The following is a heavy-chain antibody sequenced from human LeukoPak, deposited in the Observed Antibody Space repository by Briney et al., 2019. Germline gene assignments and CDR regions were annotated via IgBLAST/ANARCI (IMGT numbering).Heavy chain of an antibody. CDR1: GFTFSNSW. Sequence: GGSLRLSCAASGFTFSNSWMSWVRQAPGKGLEWVGRIKNKTYHKTTDYAAPAKDNFTSPRDDSKTTLYMQMNSLKTEDTAVYYCTREWRITMVGGAVYFFDYWGQGTLVTVSS. CDR2: IKNKTYHKTT. J-gene: IGHJ4*02. V-gene: IGHV3-15*01. D-gene: IGHD3-10*01. CDR3: TREWRITMVGGAVYFFDY.